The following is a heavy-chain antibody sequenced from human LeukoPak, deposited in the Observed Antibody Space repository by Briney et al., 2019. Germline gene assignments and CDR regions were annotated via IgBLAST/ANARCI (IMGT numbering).Heavy chain of an antibody. V-gene: IGHV4-34*01. CDR2: INHSGST. D-gene: IGHD3-10*01. CDR3: ASREVVRGVIRPRYFDY. Sequence: SETLSLTCAVYGGSFSGYYWSWIRQPPGKGLEWIGEINHSGSTNYNPSLKSRVTISVDTSKNQFSLKLSSVTAADTAVYYRASREVVRGVIRPRYFDYWGQGTLVTVSS. CDR1: GGSFSGYY. J-gene: IGHJ4*02.